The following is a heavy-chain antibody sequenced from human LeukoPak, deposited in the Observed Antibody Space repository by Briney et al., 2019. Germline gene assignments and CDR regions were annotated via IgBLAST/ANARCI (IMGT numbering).Heavy chain of an antibody. J-gene: IGHJ3*02. CDR1: GGSISSGDYY. Sequence: PSETLSLTCTVSGGSISSGDYYWSWIRQHPGKGLEWIGYIYYSGSTYYNPSLKSRVTISVDTSKNQFSLKLSSVTAADTAVYYCARDYYDSSGYYSAFDIWGQGTMVTVSS. V-gene: IGHV4-31*03. CDR3: ARDYYDSSGYYSAFDI. D-gene: IGHD3-22*01. CDR2: IYYSGST.